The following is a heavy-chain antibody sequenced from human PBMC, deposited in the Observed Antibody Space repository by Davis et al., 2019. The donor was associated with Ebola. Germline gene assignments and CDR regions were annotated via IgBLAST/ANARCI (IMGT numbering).Heavy chain of an antibody. CDR1: GFTLTNYA. CDR3: ARATFGYNSGWYADY. D-gene: IGHD6-19*01. V-gene: IGHV1-3*01. Sequence: ASVKVSCKASGFTLTNYAIHWVRQAPGQRLEWMGWVHGGNGNTKYSQRFQGRVTISTDTSASTVYLDLTSLRSDDTAVFYCARATFGYNSGWYADYWGPGSLVTVSS. CDR2: VHGGNGNT. J-gene: IGHJ4*02.